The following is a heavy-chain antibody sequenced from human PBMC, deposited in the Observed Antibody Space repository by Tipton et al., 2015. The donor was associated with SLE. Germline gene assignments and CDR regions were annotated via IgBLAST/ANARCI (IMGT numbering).Heavy chain of an antibody. CDR2: ISSSSNYI. V-gene: IGHV3-21*01. D-gene: IGHD3/OR15-3a*01. J-gene: IGHJ4*02. Sequence: GSLRLSCAASGFTFRNYAMSWVRLTPGKGLEWVSSISSSSNYIYYAESVKGRFIISRDNTKNSLYLQMNSLTADDTAVYYCARDGLTAGTFEHWGQGTLVTVSS. CDR1: GFTFRNYA. CDR3: ARDGLTAGTFEH.